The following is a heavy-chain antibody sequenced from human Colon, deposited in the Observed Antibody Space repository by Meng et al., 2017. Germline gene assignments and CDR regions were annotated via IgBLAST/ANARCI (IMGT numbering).Heavy chain of an antibody. CDR3: AKYDRPPYCFEY. CDR1: GGSISGNY. CDR2: IYYTGST. V-gene: IGHV4-59*01. D-gene: IGHD2-15*01. Sequence: QLPESGPGLVNPSETLSLTCTVSGGSISGNYWSWIRQSPGRGLEWIAYIYYTGSTNYNPSLKSRATISVDTSKNQFSLNLASVTAADTAVYYCAKYDRPPYCFEYWGQGTLVTVSS. J-gene: IGHJ4*02.